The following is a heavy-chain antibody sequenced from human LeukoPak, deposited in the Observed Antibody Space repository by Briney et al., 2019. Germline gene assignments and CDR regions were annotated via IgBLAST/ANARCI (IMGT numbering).Heavy chain of an antibody. Sequence: PGGSLRLSCAASEFTFSNAWVSWVRQAPGKGLEWVGRIKSKTDGGIRDYTAPVKGRFTILRDDSKNRLYLQMNSLRAEDTAVYYCARVLRYCSGGNCYSGGLGYMDVWGKGTTVTISS. V-gene: IGHV3-15*01. CDR3: ARVLRYCSGGNCYSGGLGYMDV. CDR2: IKSKTDGGIR. CDR1: EFTFSNAW. J-gene: IGHJ6*03. D-gene: IGHD2-15*01.